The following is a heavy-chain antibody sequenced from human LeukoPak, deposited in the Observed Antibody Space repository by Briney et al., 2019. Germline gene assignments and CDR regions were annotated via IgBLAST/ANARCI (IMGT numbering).Heavy chain of an antibody. J-gene: IGHJ3*02. Sequence: SETLSLTCTVSGGSISSYYWSWIRQPPGKGLEWIGYIYYSGSTNYNPSLKSRVTISVDTSKNQFSLKLSSVTAADTVVYYCALSGYSYGYAFDIWGQGTMVTVSS. CDR3: ALSGYSYGYAFDI. CDR2: IYYSGST. CDR1: GGSISSYY. D-gene: IGHD5-18*01. V-gene: IGHV4-59*01.